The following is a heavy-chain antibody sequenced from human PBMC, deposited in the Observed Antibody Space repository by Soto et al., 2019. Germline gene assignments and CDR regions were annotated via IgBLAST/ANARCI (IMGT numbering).Heavy chain of an antibody. CDR2: IYYSGST. Sequence: QVQLQESGPGLVKPSETLSLTCTVSGGSISSYYWSWIRQPPGKGLEWIGYIYYSGSTNYNPSLQSRVTISVDTSKKQFSLKLSSVTAADTAVYYCARDQAYGVGAFDIWGQGTMVTVSS. V-gene: IGHV4-59*01. D-gene: IGHD4-17*01. J-gene: IGHJ3*02. CDR1: GGSISSYY. CDR3: ARDQAYGVGAFDI.